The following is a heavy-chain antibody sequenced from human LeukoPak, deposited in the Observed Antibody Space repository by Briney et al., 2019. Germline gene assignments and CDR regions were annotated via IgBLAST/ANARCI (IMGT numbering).Heavy chain of an antibody. CDR2: IKQDGSEK. V-gene: IGHV3-7*01. CDR3: ARTGDYGSGRYFRPFDY. CDR1: GFTFSSYW. Sequence: GGSLRLSCAASGFTFSSYWMSWVRQAPGKGLEWVANIKQDGSEKNYVDSVKGRFTISRDNAKKSLFLQMNSLRAEDTAVYYCARTGDYGSGRYFRPFDYWGQGTLVTVSS. J-gene: IGHJ4*02. D-gene: IGHD3-10*01.